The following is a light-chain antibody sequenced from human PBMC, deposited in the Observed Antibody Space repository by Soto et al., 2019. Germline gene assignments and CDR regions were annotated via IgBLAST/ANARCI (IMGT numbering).Light chain of an antibody. CDR2: GAS. J-gene: IGKJ3*01. V-gene: IGKV3-20*01. CDR1: QSINSRY. CDR3: QQLGSSPGFT. Sequence: EIVLTQSPGTLSLSPGERATLSCRASQSINSRYFAWYQQKPGHAPRLLIYGASSSATGIPHRFSGSGSATAFTLTISRLEPEDFAAYYCQQLGSSPGFTFGPGTKVDIK.